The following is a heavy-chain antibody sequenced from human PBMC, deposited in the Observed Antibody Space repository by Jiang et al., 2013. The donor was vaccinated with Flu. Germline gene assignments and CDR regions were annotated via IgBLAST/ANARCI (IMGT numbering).Heavy chain of an antibody. CDR2: ISGSGGST. J-gene: IGHJ4*02. CDR3: AKASMTTVTTLADY. V-gene: IGHV3-23*01. Sequence: EWVSAISGSGGSTYYADSVKGRFTISRDNSKNTLYLQMNSLRAEDTAVYYCAKASMTTVTTLADYWGQGTLVTVSS. D-gene: IGHD4-17*01.